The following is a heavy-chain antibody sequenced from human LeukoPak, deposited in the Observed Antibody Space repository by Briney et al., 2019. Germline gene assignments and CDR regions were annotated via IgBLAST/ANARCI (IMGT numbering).Heavy chain of an antibody. D-gene: IGHD3-22*01. CDR1: GFTFSSYS. CDR2: ISGSGGST. CDR3: AKDRDDITMIVVVITYAEYFQH. V-gene: IGHV3-23*01. Sequence: GGSLRLSCAASGFTFSSYSMNWVRQAPGKGLEWVSAISGSGGSTYYADSVKGRFTISRDNSKNTLYLQMNSLRAEDTAVYYCAKDRDDITMIVVVITYAEYFQHWGQGTLVTVSS. J-gene: IGHJ1*01.